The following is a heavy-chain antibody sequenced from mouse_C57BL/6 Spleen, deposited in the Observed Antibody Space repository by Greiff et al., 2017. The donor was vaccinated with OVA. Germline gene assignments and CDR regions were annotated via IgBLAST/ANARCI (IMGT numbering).Heavy chain of an antibody. Sequence: QVQLKESGAELVKPGASVKISCKASGYAFSSYWMNWVKQRPGKGLEWIGQIYPGDGDTNYNGKFKGKATLTADKSSSTAYMQLSSLTSEDSAVYFCARSYYGSSYVYAMDYWGQGTSVTVSS. CDR2: IYPGDGDT. CDR3: ARSYYGSSYVYAMDY. CDR1: GYAFSSYW. V-gene: IGHV1-80*01. D-gene: IGHD1-1*01. J-gene: IGHJ4*01.